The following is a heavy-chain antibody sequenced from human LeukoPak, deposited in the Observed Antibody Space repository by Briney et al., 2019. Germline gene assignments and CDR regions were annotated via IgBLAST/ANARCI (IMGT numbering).Heavy chain of an antibody. CDR2: MNPNNGDT. V-gene: IGHV1-8*01. D-gene: IGHD2-21*01. CDR3: ARGFMDSYY. Sequence: GASVKVSCKASGYTFTSYDITWVRQATGQELEWMGWMNPNNGDTGYAQKFRGRVTLTRDTSISTAYMELSSLRSDDTAVYYCARGFMDSYYWGQGTLVTVSS. CDR1: GYTFTSYD. J-gene: IGHJ4*02.